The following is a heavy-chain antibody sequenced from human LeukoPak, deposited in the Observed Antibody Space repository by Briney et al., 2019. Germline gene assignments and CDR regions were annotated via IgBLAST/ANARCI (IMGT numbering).Heavy chain of an antibody. D-gene: IGHD3-22*01. CDR3: ARAKVYYDDTMDYYEGDAFDI. CDR2: ITSDSGCT. CDR1: GYTFTGHY. V-gene: IGHV1-2*02. Sequence: ASVKVSCKASGYTFTGHYMHWVRQAPGQGLEGMGWITSDSGCTNYAQKFQGRVTMTRDTSISPAYMELSRLRSDETAVYYCARAKVYYDDTMDYYEGDAFDIWGKGTLVTVSS. J-gene: IGHJ3*02.